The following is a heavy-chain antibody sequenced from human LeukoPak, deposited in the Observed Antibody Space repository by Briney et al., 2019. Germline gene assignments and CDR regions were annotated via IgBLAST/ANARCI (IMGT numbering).Heavy chain of an antibody. CDR1: GGSISSGSHY. J-gene: IGHJ5*02. CDR3: ARDRDYYDIPQGWFDP. V-gene: IGHV4-61*02. D-gene: IGHD3-22*01. CDR2: IYTSGST. Sequence: SQTLSLTCTVPGGSISSGSHYWSWIRQPAGKGLEWIGRIYTSGSTNYNPSLKSRVTISVDTSKNQFSLKLSSVTAADTAVYYCARDRDYYDIPQGWFDPWGQGTLVTVSS.